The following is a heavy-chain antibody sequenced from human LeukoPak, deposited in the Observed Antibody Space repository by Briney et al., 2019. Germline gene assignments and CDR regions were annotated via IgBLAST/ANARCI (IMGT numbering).Heavy chain of an antibody. D-gene: IGHD1-26*01. V-gene: IGHV3-23*01. CDR1: GFTFSSYA. Sequence: GGSLRLSCAASGFTFSSYAMSWVRQAPGKGLEWVSAISGSSGSTYYADSVKGRFTISRDNAKNSLYLQMNSLKAEDTAIYYCAREVGTPQAFDIWGQGTMVTVSS. CDR3: AREVGTPQAFDI. J-gene: IGHJ3*02. CDR2: ISGSSGST.